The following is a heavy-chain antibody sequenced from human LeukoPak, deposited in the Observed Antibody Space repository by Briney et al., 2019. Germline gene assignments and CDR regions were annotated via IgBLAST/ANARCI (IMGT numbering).Heavy chain of an antibody. D-gene: IGHD3-10*01. V-gene: IGHV4-59*01. CDR2: IYDSGST. J-gene: IGHJ4*02. CDR1: GGSISSYY. Sequence: SETLSLTCTVSGGSISSYYWSWIRQPPGKGLEWIAYIYDSGSTNYNPSLKSRVAISVDTSKNQFSLKLSSVTAADTAVYYCARSYYYGSGSYGLDYWGQGTLVTVSS. CDR3: ARSYYYGSGSYGLDY.